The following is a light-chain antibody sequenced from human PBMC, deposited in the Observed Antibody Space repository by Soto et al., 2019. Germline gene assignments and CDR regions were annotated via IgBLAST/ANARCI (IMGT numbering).Light chain of an antibody. CDR3: LQDYNYPRT. V-gene: IGKV1-6*01. J-gene: IGKJ1*01. Sequence: AIQMTQSPSSLSASVGDRVTITCRASQGIRNDLAWYQQKPGIAPKLLIYAASSLQSGVQSRFRGSGSGTDFTLTISSLQHEDFPTYYCLQDYNYPRTFGQGPKVDIK. CDR1: QGIRND. CDR2: AAS.